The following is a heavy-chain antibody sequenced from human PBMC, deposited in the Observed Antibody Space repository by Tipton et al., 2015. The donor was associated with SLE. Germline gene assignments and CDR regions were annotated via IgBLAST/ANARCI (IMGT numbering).Heavy chain of an antibody. J-gene: IGHJ3*02. CDR3: ARRHFDTSGYYRGAFDI. D-gene: IGHD3-22*01. V-gene: IGHV4-61*02. CDR1: GGSLSGDTYY. CDR2: IFTSGNT. Sequence: TLSLTCTVSGGSLSGDTYYWSWIRQPAGEGLEWIGRIFTSGNTNYNPSLKSRVTISVDTSKNQFSLELSSVTAADTAVYYCARRHFDTSGYYRGAFDIWGQGKMVTVSS.